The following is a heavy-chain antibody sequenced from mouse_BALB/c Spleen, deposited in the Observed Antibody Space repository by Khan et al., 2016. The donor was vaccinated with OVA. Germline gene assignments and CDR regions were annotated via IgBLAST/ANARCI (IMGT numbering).Heavy chain of an antibody. D-gene: IGHD2-2*01. J-gene: IGHJ3*01. V-gene: IGHV1S81*02. CDR2: INPSNGGT. CDR1: GYTFTSYY. Sequence: QVQLQQSGAELVKPGASVKLSCKASGYTFTSYYMYWVKQRPGQGLEWIGEINPSNGGTNFTEKFKSKATLTVDKSSSTAYMQLSSLTSEDSAVYYCTRSGYGSFAYWGQGTLGTVSA. CDR3: TRSGYGSFAY.